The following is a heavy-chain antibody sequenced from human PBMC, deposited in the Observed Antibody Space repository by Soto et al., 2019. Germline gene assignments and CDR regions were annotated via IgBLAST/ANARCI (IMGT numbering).Heavy chain of an antibody. CDR2: IDWDDDK. CDR1: GFSLSTSGMC. J-gene: IGHJ5*01. V-gene: IGHV2-70*01. Sequence: SGPTLVNPTQTLTLTCTFSGFSLSTSGMCVTWIRQPPGKAPEWLALIDWDDDKYYNTSLKTRLTISKDTSKNQVVLTMTNMDPVDTATYYCARDRYNSGSYDLDSRGQGTLVPVSS. CDR3: ARDRYNSGSYDLDS. D-gene: IGHD3-10*01.